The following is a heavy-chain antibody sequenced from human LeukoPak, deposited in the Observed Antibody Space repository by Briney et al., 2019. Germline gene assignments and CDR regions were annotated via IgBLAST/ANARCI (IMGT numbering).Heavy chain of an antibody. CDR2: IFTIFGTA. V-gene: IGHV1-69*13. J-gene: IGHJ3*02. D-gene: IGHD5-24*01. CDR1: GCTFSSYA. Sequence: SVTVSCKASGCTFSSYAFSWVRQAPAQGREWVGGIFTIFGTANYAQKFQGRVTITADESTSTAYMELSSLRSVDTAVYYCAKDLEMATIYTLEDAFDIWGQGTMVTVSS. CDR3: AKDLEMATIYTLEDAFDI.